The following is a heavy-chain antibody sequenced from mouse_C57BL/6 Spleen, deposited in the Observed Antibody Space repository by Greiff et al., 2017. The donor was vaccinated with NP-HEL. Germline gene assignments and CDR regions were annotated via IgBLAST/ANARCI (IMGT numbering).Heavy chain of an antibody. CDR1: GYAFTNYL. V-gene: IGHV1-54*01. CDR2: INPGSGGT. J-gene: IGHJ3*01. CDR3: ASDYGYDEGAWFAY. D-gene: IGHD2-2*01. Sequence: QVQLQQSGAELVRPGTSVKVSCKASGYAFTNYLIEWVKQRPGQGLEWIGVINPGSGGTNYNEKFKGKATLTADKSSSTAYMQLSSLTSEDSAVYFCASDYGYDEGAWFAYWGQGTLVTVSA.